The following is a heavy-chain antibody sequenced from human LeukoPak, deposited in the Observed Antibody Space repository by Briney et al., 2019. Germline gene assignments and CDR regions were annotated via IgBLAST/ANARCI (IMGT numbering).Heavy chain of an antibody. CDR2: IRYDGSNK. CDR1: GFTFSSYG. V-gene: IGHV3-33*01. Sequence: GGSLRLSCAASGFTFSSYGMHWVRQAPGKGLEWVAVIRYDGSNKYYADSVKGRFTISRDNSKNTLYLQMNSLRAEDTAVYYCARTYSSFFSFDYWGQGTLVTVSS. CDR3: ARTYSSFFSFDY. D-gene: IGHD6-6*01. J-gene: IGHJ4*02.